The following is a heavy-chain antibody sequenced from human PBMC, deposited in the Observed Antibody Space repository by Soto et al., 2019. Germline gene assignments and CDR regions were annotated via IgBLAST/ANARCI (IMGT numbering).Heavy chain of an antibody. Sequence: EVQLLESGGGLVQPGGSLRLSCTASGFTFSSTAMSWVRQAPGKGREWVSGIGRGGDRHYADSVRGRFTISRKNSKNTVYLQTNLLMADDTALYFITKGGWGSVCDYWGPGNLLTVSS. V-gene: IGHV3-23*01. CDR3: TKGGWGSVCDY. D-gene: IGHD7-27*01. CDR1: GFTFSSTA. CDR2: IGRGGDR. J-gene: IGHJ4*02.